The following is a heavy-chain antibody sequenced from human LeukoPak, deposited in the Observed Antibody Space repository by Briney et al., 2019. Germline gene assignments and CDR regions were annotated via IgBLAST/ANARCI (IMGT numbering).Heavy chain of an antibody. CDR1: GFTFSNYA. V-gene: IGHV3-23*01. CDR2: ISDSGGST. D-gene: IGHD3-9*01. J-gene: IGHJ4*02. Sequence: HPGGSLRLSCAASGFTFSNYATNWVRQAPGKGLEWVSTISDSGGSTYYADSVKGRFTISRDNSKNTLYLQINSLRAEDTAVYYCASLKPTYYDILTGSESGYWGQGTLVTVSS. CDR3: ASLKPTYYDILTGSESGY.